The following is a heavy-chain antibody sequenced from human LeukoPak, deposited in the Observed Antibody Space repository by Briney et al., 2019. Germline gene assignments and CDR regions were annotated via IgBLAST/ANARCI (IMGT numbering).Heavy chain of an antibody. CDR2: IFPGGRI. D-gene: IGHD6-13*01. J-gene: IGHJ4*02. CDR3: ARYSSLAAAGTSYFVY. V-gene: IGHV4-34*12. Sequence: SETLSLTCAVHGGSFSGFYWTWMRQPPGKGPEWFGEIFPGGRINYNTSLQSRLTRSGNTYKNQFSLKVSSVTAADTAVYYCARYSSLAAAGTSYFVYWGQGTLVTVSS. CDR1: GGSFSGFY.